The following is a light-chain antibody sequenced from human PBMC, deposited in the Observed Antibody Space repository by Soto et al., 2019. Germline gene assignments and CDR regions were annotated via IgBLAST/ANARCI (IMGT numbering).Light chain of an antibody. V-gene: IGLV2-14*03. J-gene: IGLJ1*01. CDR3: VSYTSSTTYV. Sequence: QSALTQPASVSHSPGQSFNISCTGTTSDVGGSNFVSWYQQHPGKPPKLIIYDVANRPSGVSNRFSGSKSGSTASLIISRLQTEDEADYYCVSYTSSTTYVFGTGTKVTVL. CDR2: DVA. CDR1: TSDVGGSNF.